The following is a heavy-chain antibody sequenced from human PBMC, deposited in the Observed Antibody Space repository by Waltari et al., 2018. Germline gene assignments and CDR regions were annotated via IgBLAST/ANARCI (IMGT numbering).Heavy chain of an antibody. CDR2: VYYSGTT. V-gene: IGHV4-39*01. J-gene: IGHJ4*02. CDR1: GDSISSSNYY. CDR3: ARSSAGMPRWLGDY. Sequence: QLQLQESGPGLVKPSETLSLSCGVSGDSISSSNYYWGWIRQPPGKGLEWIASVYYSGTTYYNPSLKSRVTISADTSRNQFYLRLTSVTATDTAVYYCARSSAGMPRWLGDYWGQGILVTVSS. D-gene: IGHD5-12*01.